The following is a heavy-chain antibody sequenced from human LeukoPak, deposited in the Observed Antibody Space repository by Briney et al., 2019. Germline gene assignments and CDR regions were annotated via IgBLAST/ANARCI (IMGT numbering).Heavy chain of an antibody. V-gene: IGHV4-38-2*01. CDR2: IYHSGSN. CDR1: GDSISSGYY. Sequence: PSETLSLTCAVSGDSISSGYYWGWIRQPPREGLESIGSIYHSGSNYYNPSLKSRITISVDTSKNQFSLKLSSVIAPDTAVYYCARGGYGDFIFHFWGQGTLVPVPS. J-gene: IGHJ4*02. CDR3: ARGGYGDFIFHF. D-gene: IGHD4-17*01.